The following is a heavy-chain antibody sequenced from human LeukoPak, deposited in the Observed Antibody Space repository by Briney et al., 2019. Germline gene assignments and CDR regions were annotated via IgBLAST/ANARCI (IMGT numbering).Heavy chain of an antibody. D-gene: IGHD2-2*01. J-gene: IGHJ4*02. V-gene: IGHV1-69*04. CDR1: GGTFSSYA. CDR3: AREIVVVPAGSDY. CDR2: IIPILGIA. Sequence: ASVKVSCKASGGTFSSYAISWVRQAPGQGLEWMGRIIPILGIANYAQKFQGRVTITADKSTSTAYMELSSLRSEDTAVYYCAREIVVVPAGSDYWGQGTLVTVSS.